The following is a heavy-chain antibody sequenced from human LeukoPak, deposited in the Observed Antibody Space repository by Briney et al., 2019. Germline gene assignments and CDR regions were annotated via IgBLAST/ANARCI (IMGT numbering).Heavy chain of an antibody. CDR1: GYTFTSYD. D-gene: IGHD1-26*01. CDR2: MNPNSGNT. CDR3: ARVPSRRANYYYYYMDV. Sequence: ASVKVSCKASGYTFTSYDINWVRQATGQGLEWMGWMNPNSGNTAYAQKFQGRVTITRNTSISTAYMELSSLRSEDTAVYYCARVPSRRANYYYYYMDVWGKGTTVTVSS. V-gene: IGHV1-8*03. J-gene: IGHJ6*03.